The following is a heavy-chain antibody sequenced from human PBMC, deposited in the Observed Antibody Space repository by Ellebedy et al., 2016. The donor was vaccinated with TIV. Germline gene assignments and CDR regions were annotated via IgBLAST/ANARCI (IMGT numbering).Heavy chain of an antibody. J-gene: IGHJ6*02. CDR2: IYYSGRT. V-gene: IGHV4-39*02. Sequence: SETLSLXXAVSGGSISSSGDFWGCIRRPPGKGLEWIGSIYYSGRTYYNPSLKSRVTLSVDTSKNQFPLKLNSVTAADTAVYYCARDTGAHYYYYGMDVWGQGTTVTVSS. CDR1: GGSISSSGDF. D-gene: IGHD1-26*01. CDR3: ARDTGAHYYYYGMDV.